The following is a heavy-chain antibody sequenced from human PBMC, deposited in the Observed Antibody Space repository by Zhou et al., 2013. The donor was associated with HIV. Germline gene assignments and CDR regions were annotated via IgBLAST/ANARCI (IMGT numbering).Heavy chain of an antibody. CDR2: MNPNSGNT. CDR1: GYTFTSYD. D-gene: IGHD3-22*01. J-gene: IGHJ1*01. Sequence: QVQLVQSGAEVKKPGASVKVSCKASGYTFTSYDINWVRQATGQGLEWMGWMNPNSGNTGYAQKFQGRVTMTRNTSISTAYMELSSLRSEDTAVYYCARGPRPTYYYDSSGYYRYFQHWGQGTLVTVSS. CDR3: ARGPRPTYYYDSSGYYRYFQH. V-gene: IGHV1-8*01.